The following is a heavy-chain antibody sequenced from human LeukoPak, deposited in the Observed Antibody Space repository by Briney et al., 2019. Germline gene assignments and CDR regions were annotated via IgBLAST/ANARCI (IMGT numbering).Heavy chain of an antibody. J-gene: IGHJ4*02. CDR1: GYTFTSYT. CDR3: AKTASYRANAGEKYFDY. D-gene: IGHD1-26*01. V-gene: IGHV1-3*01. CDR2: INAGNGNT. Sequence: ASVKVSCKASGYTFTSYTVHWVRQAPGQRLEWMGWINAGNGNTIYSQKFQGRVTITRDTSASTAYMELSSLRAEDTAVYYCAKTASYRANAGEKYFDYWGQGTLVTVSS.